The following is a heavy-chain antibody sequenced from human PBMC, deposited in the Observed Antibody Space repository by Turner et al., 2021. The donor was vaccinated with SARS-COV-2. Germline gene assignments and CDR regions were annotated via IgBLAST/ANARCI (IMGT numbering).Heavy chain of an antibody. J-gene: IGHJ5*01. D-gene: IGHD2-15*01. V-gene: IGHV3-23*01. CDR1: GFTFSKFA. CDR3: AKGSELPSSWFDS. CDR2: ISISGDST. Sequence: EVQLLESGGGLVQPGGSLTVSCSASGFTFSKFAISWVRRSPGKGLEWVSAISISGDSTYYADSVKGRFTISRDNSKNTLYLQMNSLRAEDTAVYYCAKGSELPSSWFDSWGQGTLVTVSS.